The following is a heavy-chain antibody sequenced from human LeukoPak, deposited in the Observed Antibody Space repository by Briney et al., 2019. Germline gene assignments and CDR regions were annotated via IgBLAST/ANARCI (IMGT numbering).Heavy chain of an antibody. V-gene: IGHV3-23*01. D-gene: IGHD3-10*01. CDR1: GFTFSSYG. CDR3: AKDLYYGSGSYDY. CDR2: ISGSGGST. Sequence: GGSLRLSCAASGFTFSSYGMSWVRQAPGKGLEWVSAISGSGGSTYYADSVKGRFTISRDNSKNTLYLQMNSLRAEDTAVYYCAKDLYYGSGSYDYWGQGTLVTVSS. J-gene: IGHJ4*02.